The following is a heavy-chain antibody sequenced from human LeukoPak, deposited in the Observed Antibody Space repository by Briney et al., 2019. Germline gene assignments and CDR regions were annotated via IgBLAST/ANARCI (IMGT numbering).Heavy chain of an antibody. Sequence: GESLKISCQGSGYSFTTYWIAWVRQMPGEGLEWMGIVYPVDSDTRYSPSFQGQVTISADKSISTAYLQWSSLKASDTATYYCARYSPGRPLDYWGQGTLVTVS. CDR1: GYSFTTYW. CDR2: VYPVDSDT. D-gene: IGHD2-21*01. J-gene: IGHJ4*02. CDR3: ARYSPGRPLDY. V-gene: IGHV5-51*01.